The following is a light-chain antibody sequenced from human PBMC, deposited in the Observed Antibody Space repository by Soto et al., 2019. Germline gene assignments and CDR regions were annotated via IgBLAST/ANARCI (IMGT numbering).Light chain of an antibody. V-gene: IGKV1-39*01. Sequence: DIQMTQSPSSLSASVGDRVTITCRASQSISSYLNWYQQKPGKAPKLLIYAASSLQSGVPSRFSGSGSGTDFTLTISSLQTADFATYYCQQSYSTPLTFGGGTKVDIK. CDR2: AAS. CDR1: QSISSY. J-gene: IGKJ4*01. CDR3: QQSYSTPLT.